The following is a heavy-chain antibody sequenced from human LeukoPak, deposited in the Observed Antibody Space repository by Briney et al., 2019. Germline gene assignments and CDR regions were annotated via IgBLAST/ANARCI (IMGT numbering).Heavy chain of an antibody. CDR1: GYTFTTYT. D-gene: IGHD6-13*01. V-gene: IGHV1-18*04. CDR3: ARGPMYSTSYYAPDY. CDR2: ISAYSGNT. Sequence: ASVKVSCKASGYTFTTYTISWVRQAPGQGLEWMGWISAYSGNTKYAQKFQGRVTMTTDTSTGTAYIELRSLRSDDTAVYYCARGPMYSTSYYAPDYWGQGTPVTVSS. J-gene: IGHJ4*02.